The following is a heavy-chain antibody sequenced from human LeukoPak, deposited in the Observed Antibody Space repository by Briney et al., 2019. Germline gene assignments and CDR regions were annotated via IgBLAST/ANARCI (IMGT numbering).Heavy chain of an antibody. CDR2: ISGSGGST. J-gene: IGHJ4*02. CDR3: AKDFYCSSTSCYTFDY. V-gene: IGHV3-23*01. CDR1: GFTFSSYA. Sequence: GGSLRLSCAASGFTFSSYAMSWVRQAPGKGLEWVSAISGSGGSTYYADSVKGRFTISRDNSKNTLYLQMNSLRAEDTAVYYCAKDFYCSSTSCYTFDYWGQGTLVTVSS. D-gene: IGHD2-2*02.